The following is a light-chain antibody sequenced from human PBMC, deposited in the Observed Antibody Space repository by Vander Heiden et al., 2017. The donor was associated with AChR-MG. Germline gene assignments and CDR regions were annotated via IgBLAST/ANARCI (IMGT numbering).Light chain of an antibody. J-gene: IGKJ1*01. CDR2: RAS. CDR1: QTMSSW. Sequence: DIQITHSPHTPSVSVGGNVPLSRRASQTMSSWLAWYQQKPGKPPKLLIYRASTLDSGVPSRFSGSGSGTEFNLTISGLQPDDFVTYYCHQYKSYPWTFGQGTKVELK. CDR3: HQYKSYPWT. V-gene: IGKV1-5*03.